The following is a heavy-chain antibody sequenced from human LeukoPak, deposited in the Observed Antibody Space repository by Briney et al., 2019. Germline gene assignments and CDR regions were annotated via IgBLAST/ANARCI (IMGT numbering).Heavy chain of an antibody. D-gene: IGHD3-10*01. CDR2: IQYDGSNK. V-gene: IGHV3-30*02. J-gene: IGHJ4*02. CDR1: GFTFSSYG. CDR3: ARSLTMVRAYDY. Sequence: PGGSLRLSCAASGFTFSSYGMHWVRQAPGKGLEWVTFIQYDGSNKYYADSVKGRFTISRDNSKNTVYLQMNSQRTEDTAVYYCARSLTMVRAYDYWGQGTLVTVSS.